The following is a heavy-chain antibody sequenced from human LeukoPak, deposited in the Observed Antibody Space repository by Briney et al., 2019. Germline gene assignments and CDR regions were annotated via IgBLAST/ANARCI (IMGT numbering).Heavy chain of an antibody. V-gene: IGHV3-33*03. CDR1: GFAFTSYG. D-gene: IGHD3-10*01. CDR3: LLLLDTNLFGDVFDQ. CDR2: IAYDGSLQ. J-gene: IGHJ4*02. Sequence: PGTSLRLSCAASGFAFTSYGIHWLRQAPGKGLDWVAFIAYDGSLQYYGDSVKGRFTISRDNSENTVYLEMNSLRADDTAVYFCLLLLDTNLFGDVFDQRVQGRLVTDSS.